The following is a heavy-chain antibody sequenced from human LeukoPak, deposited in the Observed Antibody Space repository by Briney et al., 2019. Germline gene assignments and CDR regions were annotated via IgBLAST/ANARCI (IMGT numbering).Heavy chain of an antibody. J-gene: IGHJ4*02. D-gene: IGHD3-22*01. CDR1: GFTFSSYA. CDR3: AKARDSSGYYPFDY. V-gene: IGHV3-23*01. Sequence: GGSLRLSCAASGFTFSSYAMSWVRQAPGKGLEWVSAISAGGTSTYFADSVKGRFTLSRDNSKNTLYLQMNSLRAEDTAVYYRAKARDSSGYYPFDYWGQGTLVTVSS. CDR2: ISAGGTST.